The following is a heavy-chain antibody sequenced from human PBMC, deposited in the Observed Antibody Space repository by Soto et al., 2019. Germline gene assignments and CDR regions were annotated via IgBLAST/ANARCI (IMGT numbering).Heavy chain of an antibody. CDR3: ARGRYALGV. V-gene: IGHV3-48*03. Sequence: GGSLRLSCAASGFNVGDYEMNWVRQAPGKVLEWISMITSGGTVFYYADSVRGRFAISRDDTENSLHLQMNSLRVEDTAMYYCARGRYALGVWGQGTTVNVSS. CDR1: GFNVGDYE. J-gene: IGHJ6*02. CDR2: ITSGGTVF. D-gene: IGHD3-9*01.